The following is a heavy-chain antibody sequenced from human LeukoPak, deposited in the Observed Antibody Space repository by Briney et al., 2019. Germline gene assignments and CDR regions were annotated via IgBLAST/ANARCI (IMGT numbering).Heavy chain of an antibody. CDR3: ARGHYYYYMDV. V-gene: IGHV4-4*02. CDR2: IHHSGSI. CDR1: GVSISSNLW. Sequence: SETLSLTCAVSGVSISSNLWWTWVRQPPGKGLEWIAEIHHSGSINYNPSLKSRVTISVDKAKNQFSLKLSSVTAADTAVYYCARGHYYYYMDVWGKGTTVTISS. J-gene: IGHJ6*03.